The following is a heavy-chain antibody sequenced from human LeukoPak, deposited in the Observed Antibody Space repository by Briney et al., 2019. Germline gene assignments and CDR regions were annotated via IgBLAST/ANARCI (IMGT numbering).Heavy chain of an antibody. D-gene: IGHD4-17*01. CDR1: GFTFSSYA. Sequence: PGRSLRLSCAASGFTFSSYAMHWVRQAPGKGLEWVAVISYDGSNKYYADSVKGRFTISRGNSKNTLYLQMNSLRAEDTAVYYCARDGVTVTTLLGAFDIWGQGTMVTVSS. V-gene: IGHV3-30-3*01. CDR2: ISYDGSNK. J-gene: IGHJ3*02. CDR3: ARDGVTVTTLLGAFDI.